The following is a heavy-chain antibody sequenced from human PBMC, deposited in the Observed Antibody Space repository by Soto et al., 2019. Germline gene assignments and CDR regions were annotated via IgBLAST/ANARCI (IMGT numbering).Heavy chain of an antibody. CDR3: AKMVRLKYYYYGMDV. CDR1: GGSFSGYY. Sequence: PSETLSLTCAVYGGSFSGYYWSWIRQPPGKGLEWIGEINHSGSTNYNPSLKSRVTISVDTSKNQFSLKLSSVTAADTAVYYCAKMVRLKYYYYGMDVWGQGTTVTVSS. V-gene: IGHV4-34*01. D-gene: IGHD2-8*01. J-gene: IGHJ6*02. CDR2: INHSGST.